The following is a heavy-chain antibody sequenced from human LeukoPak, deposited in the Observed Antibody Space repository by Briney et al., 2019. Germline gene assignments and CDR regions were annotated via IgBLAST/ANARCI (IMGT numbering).Heavy chain of an antibody. Sequence: PGGSLRLSCAASGFTFSTYNMNWVRQAPGKGLEWVSFISSGRRIIYYADSVKGRFTVSRDNAKNSLYLQMNSLRDEDTAVYYCARNPAGIGDYWGQGTLVTVSS. D-gene: IGHD1-26*01. CDR1: GFTFSTYN. J-gene: IGHJ4*02. CDR2: ISSGRRII. CDR3: ARNPAGIGDY. V-gene: IGHV3-48*02.